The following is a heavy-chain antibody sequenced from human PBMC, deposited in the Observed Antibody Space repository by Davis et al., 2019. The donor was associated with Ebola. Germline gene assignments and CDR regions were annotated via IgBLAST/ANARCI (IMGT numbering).Heavy chain of an antibody. CDR1: GYSFSDYW. J-gene: IGHJ4*02. CDR2: IYPGDSDA. D-gene: IGHD6-13*01. V-gene: IGHV5-51*01. CDR3: ARQKPGYDS. Sequence: GESLKISCKGSGYSFSDYWIAWVRQMPGKGLEWMGIIYPGDSDARYSPSFQGQVTISADKSMSSVYLQWSSLKASDSAMYYCARQKPGYDSWGQGTLVTVSS.